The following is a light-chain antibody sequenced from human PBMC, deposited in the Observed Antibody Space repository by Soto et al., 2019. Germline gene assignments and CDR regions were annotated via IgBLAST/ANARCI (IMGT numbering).Light chain of an antibody. CDR1: QSVSSSY. CDR2: GAS. V-gene: IGKV3-20*01. Sequence: VMQSPGPLSLFPRETATISSRSSQSVSSSYLAWYQQNPGQAPRLLIYGASSRATVIPDRFSGSGSGTDFTLTISRLEPEDFAVYYCQQYGSSPQTFGQGTKVDSK. CDR3: QQYGSSPQT. J-gene: IGKJ1*01.